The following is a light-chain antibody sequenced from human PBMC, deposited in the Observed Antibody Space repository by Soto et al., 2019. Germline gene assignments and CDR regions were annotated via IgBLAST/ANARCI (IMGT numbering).Light chain of an antibody. CDR1: SSDVGGYNY. V-gene: IGLV2-14*01. Sequence: QSAQTQPASVSGSPGHSITISCTGTSSDVGGYNYVSWYQHHPGKAPKFLIYEVSNRPSGVSNRFSGSKSGNTASLTISGLQAEDDADYYCSSYTSSGTLYVFGTGTKVTVL. CDR3: SSYTSSGTLYV. J-gene: IGLJ1*01. CDR2: EVS.